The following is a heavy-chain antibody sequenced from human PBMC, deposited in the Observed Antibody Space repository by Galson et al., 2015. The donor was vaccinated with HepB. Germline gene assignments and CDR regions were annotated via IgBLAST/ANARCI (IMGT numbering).Heavy chain of an antibody. CDR1: GGTFGSYA. CDR3: ARTTHPITMIVVVPSALTG. Sequence: SVKVSCKASGGTFGSYAISWVRQAPGQGLERMGGIIPIFGTANYAQKFQGRVTITADESTSTAYMELSSLRSEDTAVYYCARTTHPITMIVVVPSALTGWGQGTLVTVSS. D-gene: IGHD3-22*01. V-gene: IGHV1-69*13. J-gene: IGHJ4*02. CDR2: IIPIFGTA.